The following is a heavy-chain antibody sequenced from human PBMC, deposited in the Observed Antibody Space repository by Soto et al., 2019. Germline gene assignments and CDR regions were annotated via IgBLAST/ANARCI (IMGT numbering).Heavy chain of an antibody. D-gene: IGHD3-22*01. J-gene: IGHJ3*02. CDR2: ISNDGGDK. CDR1: GFTLGTYG. Sequence: QVQLAESGGGVVQPGRSLTITCAASGFTLGTYGMHWVRQAPGKGLEWVAVISNDGGDKYYSDSVMGRFTISRDNSKNALFVQMNSLRAEDTAVYFCAKEFFDSRGFYPSLDVLDIWGQGTVVTVSS. CDR3: AKEFFDSRGFYPSLDVLDI. V-gene: IGHV3-30*18.